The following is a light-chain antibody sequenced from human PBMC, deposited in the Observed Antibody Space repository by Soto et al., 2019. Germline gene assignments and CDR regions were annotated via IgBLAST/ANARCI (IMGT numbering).Light chain of an antibody. V-gene: IGKV1-33*01. CDR2: DAS. Sequence: IQMTQSPSSLSASVGDRVTITCRASQGISCWLAWYQQKPGKAPKLLISDASRLETGVPSRFSGRGSGTDFTFTISSLQPEDIATYYCQQYHSLITFGRGTRLEIK. CDR1: QGISCW. J-gene: IGKJ5*01. CDR3: QQYHSLIT.